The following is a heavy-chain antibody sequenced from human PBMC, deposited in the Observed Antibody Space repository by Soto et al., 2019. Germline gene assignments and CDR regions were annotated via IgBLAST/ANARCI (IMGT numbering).Heavy chain of an antibody. D-gene: IGHD5-18*01. CDR1: GESVSSNSAA. J-gene: IGHJ6*02. V-gene: IGHV6-1*01. Sequence: SRTLSLTSALSGESVSSNSAAWNCIRQSPPRGTEWLGRTYYRSKWYNDYAASVKSRLTINPDTSKNQFSLQLNSVTPEDTAVYYCARGAEIQLRVPYYYYGMDVWGQGTTVTVSS. CDR3: ARGAEIQLRVPYYYYGMDV. CDR2: TYYRSKWYN.